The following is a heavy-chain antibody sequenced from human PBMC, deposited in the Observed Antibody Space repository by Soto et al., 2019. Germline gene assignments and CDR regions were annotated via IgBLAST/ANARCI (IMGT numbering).Heavy chain of an antibody. CDR1: GGSITSNW. CDR3: ARDNIVLVPAAMPGGWFDP. D-gene: IGHD2-2*01. Sequence: SETLSLTCAVSGGSITSNWWSWVRQPPGKGLEWIGEIHHSGSTNYNPSLKSRVTISVDKSKNQFSLKLSSVTAADTAVYYCARDNIVLVPAAMPGGWFDPWGQGTLVTVSS. J-gene: IGHJ5*02. CDR2: IHHSGST. V-gene: IGHV4-4*02.